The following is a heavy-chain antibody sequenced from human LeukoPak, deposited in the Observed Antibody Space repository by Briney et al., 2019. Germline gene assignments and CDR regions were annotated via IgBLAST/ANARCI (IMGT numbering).Heavy chain of an antibody. Sequence: GGSLRLSCAASGFTVSSKYMSWVRQAPGKGLVWVSVIYSGGSTYYADSVKGRFTISRGNSKNTLYLQMNSLRAEDTAVYYCARGGDFWSGYYTDDYWGQGTLVTVSS. CDR3: ARGGDFWSGYYTDDY. V-gene: IGHV3-53*01. D-gene: IGHD3-3*01. J-gene: IGHJ4*02. CDR2: IYSGGST. CDR1: GFTVSSKY.